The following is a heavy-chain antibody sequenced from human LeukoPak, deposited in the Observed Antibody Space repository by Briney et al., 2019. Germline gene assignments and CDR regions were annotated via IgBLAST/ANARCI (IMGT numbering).Heavy chain of an antibody. CDR3: ARVSAGYNWFDP. V-gene: IGHV4-39*07. J-gene: IGHJ5*02. CDR2: IYYSGST. Sequence: SETLSLTCTVSGGSISSYYWGWIRQPPGKGLEWIGSIYYSGSTYYNPSLKSRVTISVDTSKNQFSLKLSSVTAADTAVYYCARVSAGYNWFDPWGQGTLVTVSS. CDR1: GGSISSYY.